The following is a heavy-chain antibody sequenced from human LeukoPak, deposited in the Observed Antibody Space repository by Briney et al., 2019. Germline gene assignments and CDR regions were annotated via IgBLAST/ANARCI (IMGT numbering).Heavy chain of an antibody. Sequence: GASVKVSCKASGYTFTGYYMHWVRQAPGQGLEWMGWINPSGGSTSYAQKFQGRVTMTRDMSTSTVYMELSSLRSEDTAVYYCARASNYYDSSGYQDYFDYWGQGTLVTVSS. D-gene: IGHD3-22*01. CDR1: GYTFTGYY. V-gene: IGHV1-46*01. CDR2: INPSGGST. CDR3: ARASNYYDSSGYQDYFDY. J-gene: IGHJ4*02.